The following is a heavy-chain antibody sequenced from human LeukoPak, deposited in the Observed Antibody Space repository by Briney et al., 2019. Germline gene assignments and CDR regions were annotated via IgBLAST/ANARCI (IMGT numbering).Heavy chain of an antibody. V-gene: IGHV4-30-4*01. Sequence: SETLSLTCTVSGGSISSGDYYWSWIRQPPGKGLEWIGYIYYSGSTYYNPSLKSRVTISVDTSKNQFSLKLSSVTAADTAVYYCARTIEATVVALRAFDIWSQGTMVTVSS. CDR2: IYYSGST. CDR3: ARTIEATVVALRAFDI. D-gene: IGHD4-23*01. J-gene: IGHJ3*02. CDR1: GGSISSGDYY.